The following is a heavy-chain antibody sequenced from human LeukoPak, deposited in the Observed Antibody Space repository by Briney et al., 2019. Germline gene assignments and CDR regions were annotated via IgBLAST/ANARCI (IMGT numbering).Heavy chain of an antibody. CDR2: INRDGSYT. J-gene: IGHJ4*02. V-gene: IGHV3-74*01. Sequence: GGSLRLSCAASGFTVNSYWMQWVRQAPGKGLVWVSRINRDGSYTRNADSVKGRFTISRDNSKNTLYLQMNSLRADDTAIYYCAKGPLIEVAGTTWDYRGQGTLVTVSS. CDR1: GFTVNSYW. CDR3: AKGPLIEVAGTTWDY. D-gene: IGHD6-19*01.